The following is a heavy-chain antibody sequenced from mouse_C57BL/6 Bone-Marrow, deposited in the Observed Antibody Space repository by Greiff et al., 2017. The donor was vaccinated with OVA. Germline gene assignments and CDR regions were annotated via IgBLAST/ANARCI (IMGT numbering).Heavy chain of an antibody. D-gene: IGHD4-1*01. V-gene: IGHV5-9-1*02. J-gene: IGHJ1*03. CDR1: GFTFSSYA. Sequence: EVKLMESGEGLVKPGGSLKLSCAASGFTFSSYAMSWVRQTPEKRLEWVAYISSGGDYIYYADTVKGRFTISRDNARNTLYLQMSSLKSEDTAMYYCTSWDWYFDVWGTGTTVTVSS. CDR2: ISSGGDYI. CDR3: TSWDWYFDV.